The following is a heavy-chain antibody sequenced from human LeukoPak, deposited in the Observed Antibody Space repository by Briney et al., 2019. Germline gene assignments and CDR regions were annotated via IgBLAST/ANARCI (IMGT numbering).Heavy chain of an antibody. CDR1: GFTFSSYS. D-gene: IGHD3-9*01. J-gene: IGHJ6*02. Sequence: GGSLRLSCAASGFTFSSYSMNWVRQAPGKGLEWVSYISSSSSTIYYADSVKGRFTISRDNAKNSLYLQMNSLRAEDTAVYYCARDLSSRYFDWLSLVMDVWGQGTTVTVSS. CDR2: ISSSSSTI. CDR3: ARDLSSRYFDWLSLVMDV. V-gene: IGHV3-48*04.